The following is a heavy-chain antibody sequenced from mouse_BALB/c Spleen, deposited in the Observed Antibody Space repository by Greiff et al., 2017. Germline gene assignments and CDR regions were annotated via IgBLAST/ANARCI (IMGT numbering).Heavy chain of an antibody. J-gene: IGHJ2*01. CDR3: AREGPFDY. Sequence: QVQLKESGPELVKPGASVKISCKASGYAFSSSWMNWVKQRPGQGLEWIGRIYPGDGDTNYNGKFKGKAILTADKSSSTAYMQLSSLTSVDSAVYFCAREGPFDYWGQGTTLTVSS. V-gene: IGHV1-82*01. CDR2: IYPGDGDT. CDR1: GYAFSSSW.